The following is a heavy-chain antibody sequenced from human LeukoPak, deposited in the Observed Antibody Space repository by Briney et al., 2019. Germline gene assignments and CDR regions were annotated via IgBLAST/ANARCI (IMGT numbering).Heavy chain of an antibody. CDR3: VRGSGSGSYLLDY. Sequence: ASVKVSCRASGYTFTNYAMHWVRQAPGQRLEWMGYFDAGNVNTYYSQRFQGRVTITRDTSASTDYMELSSLTSEDTAVYFCVRGSGSGSYLLDYWGQGTLVTVSP. J-gene: IGHJ4*02. CDR2: FDAGNVNT. D-gene: IGHD3-10*01. CDR1: GYTFTNYA. V-gene: IGHV1-3*01.